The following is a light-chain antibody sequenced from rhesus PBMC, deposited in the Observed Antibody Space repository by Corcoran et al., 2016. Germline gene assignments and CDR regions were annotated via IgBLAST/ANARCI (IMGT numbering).Light chain of an antibody. CDR2: AAS. J-gene: IGKJ4*01. V-gene: IGKV1-33*02. CDR3: QRHDSYALT. Sequence: DIQMTQSPSSLSSSVGDRVTITCQASPGISNWLAWYQQKPGKAPKLLIYAASTLQSGVPSRFRGMGFGTDFTLTSSSLKPEDFATYYCQRHDSYALTFGGGTKVEIK. CDR1: PGISNW.